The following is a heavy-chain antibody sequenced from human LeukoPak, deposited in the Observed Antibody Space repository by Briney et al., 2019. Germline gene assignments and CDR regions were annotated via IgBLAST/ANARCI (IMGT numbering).Heavy chain of an antibody. CDR1: GGSISSYY. J-gene: IGHJ3*02. Sequence: SETLSLTCTVSGGSISSYYWSWIRQPPGKGLEWIGYIYYSGSTNYNPSLKSRVTISVDTSKNQFSLKLSSVTAADTAVYYCARSKIHHDILTGYPTLGAFDIWGQGTMVTVSS. CDR2: IYYSGST. CDR3: ARSKIHHDILTGYPTLGAFDI. D-gene: IGHD3-9*01. V-gene: IGHV4-59*01.